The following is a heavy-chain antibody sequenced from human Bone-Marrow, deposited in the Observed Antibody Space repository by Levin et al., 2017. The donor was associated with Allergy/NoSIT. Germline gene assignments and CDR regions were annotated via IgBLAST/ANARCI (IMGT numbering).Heavy chain of an antibody. J-gene: IGHJ6*03. D-gene: IGHD3-9*01. CDR2: IYFSGST. CDR3: ARHILTGYYNYYYYIDV. CDR1: GGSVSSSSYS. V-gene: IGHV4-39*01. Sequence: SQTLSLTCTVSGGSVSSSSYSWGWIRQPPGKGLQWIGSIYFSGSTYSNPSLKSRFTISVDTSKNQLSLNLTSVTAADTAVYYCARHILTGYYNYYYYIDVWGKGTTVTVSS.